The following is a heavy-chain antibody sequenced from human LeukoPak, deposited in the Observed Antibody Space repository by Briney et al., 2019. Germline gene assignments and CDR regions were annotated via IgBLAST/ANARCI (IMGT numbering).Heavy chain of an antibody. J-gene: IGHJ3*02. CDR1: GGSISSYY. D-gene: IGHD3-16*02. Sequence: SETPSLTCTVSGGSISSYYWSWIRQPPGKGLEWIGYIYYSGSTNCNPSLKSRVTISVDTSKNQFSLKLSSVAAADTAVYYCARDSFRDYVWGSYRYTEGAFDIWGQGTMVTVSS. CDR3: ARDSFRDYVWGSYRYTEGAFDI. CDR2: IYYSGST. V-gene: IGHV4-59*01.